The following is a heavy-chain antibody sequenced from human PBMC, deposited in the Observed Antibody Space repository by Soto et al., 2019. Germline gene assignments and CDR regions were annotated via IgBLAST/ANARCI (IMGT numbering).Heavy chain of an antibody. CDR1: GFSFSSFA. V-gene: IGHV3-23*01. Sequence: EVQLLESGGGFIHPGGSLRLSCAASGFSFSSFAMNWVRQAPGKGLEWVSIISGSADSTFYADSVKGRVTVSRENSKSTLYLQINSLRAEDTAVYYCAKTRGAMIYAISVYGMDVWGQGTTVTVSS. J-gene: IGHJ6*02. D-gene: IGHD2-8*01. CDR2: ISGSADST. CDR3: AKTRGAMIYAISVYGMDV.